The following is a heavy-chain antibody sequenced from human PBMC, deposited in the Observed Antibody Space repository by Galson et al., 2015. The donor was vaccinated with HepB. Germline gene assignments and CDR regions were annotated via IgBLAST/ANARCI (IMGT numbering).Heavy chain of an antibody. CDR1: GFTFSGYA. CDR3: AKVHFGIINIYDAFDI. CDR2: ISASGGST. D-gene: IGHD3-3*01. Sequence: SLRLSCAASGFTFSGYAMSWVRQAPGKGLDWVSGISASGGSTYYADSVKGRFTISRDNSKSTLYLQMNSLRAEDTAVYYCAKVHFGIINIYDAFDIWGQGTMVTVSS. J-gene: IGHJ3*02. V-gene: IGHV3-23*01.